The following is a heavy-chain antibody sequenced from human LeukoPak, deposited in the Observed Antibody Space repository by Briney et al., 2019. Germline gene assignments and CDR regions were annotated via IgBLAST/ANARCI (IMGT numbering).Heavy chain of an antibody. J-gene: IGHJ3*02. Sequence: GGSLRLSCAASGFTFSSYSMNWVRQAPGKGLEWVSSISSSSYIYYADSVKGRFTISRDNAKNSLYLQMNSLRAEDTAVYYCARDIVVVPAAIRPYDAFDIWGQGTMVTVSS. V-gene: IGHV3-21*01. CDR1: GFTFSSYS. D-gene: IGHD2-2*02. CDR2: ISSSSYI. CDR3: ARDIVVVPAAIRPYDAFDI.